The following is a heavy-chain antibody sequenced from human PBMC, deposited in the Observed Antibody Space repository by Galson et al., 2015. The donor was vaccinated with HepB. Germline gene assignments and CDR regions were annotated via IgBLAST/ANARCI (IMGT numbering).Heavy chain of an antibody. Sequence: ETLSLTCTVSGASVRNYCWNWIRQTPGKGLEWIGYIYHSATTNYNAALKSRTTMSLDTSKNQFSLKLRSVTAADTAVYYCARGPSAVAAHWSYYFDYWGQGMLVTVSS. V-gene: IGHV4-59*02. D-gene: IGHD6-19*01. CDR1: GASVRNYC. CDR3: ARGPSAVAAHWSYYFDY. J-gene: IGHJ4*02. CDR2: IYHSATT.